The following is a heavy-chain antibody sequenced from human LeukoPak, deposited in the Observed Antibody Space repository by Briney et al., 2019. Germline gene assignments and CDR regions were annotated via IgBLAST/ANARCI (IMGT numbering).Heavy chain of an antibody. CDR1: GGSISSYY. Sequence: SETLSLTCTVSGGSISSYYWSWIRQPAGKGLEWIGRIYTRGSTNYNPSLKSRVTISVDTSKNQISLNLRSVTAADTAVYYCARGVYTAGDFDYWGQGTLVTVSS. CDR2: IYTRGST. V-gene: IGHV4-4*07. J-gene: IGHJ4*02. CDR3: ARGVYTAGDFDY. D-gene: IGHD2-2*02.